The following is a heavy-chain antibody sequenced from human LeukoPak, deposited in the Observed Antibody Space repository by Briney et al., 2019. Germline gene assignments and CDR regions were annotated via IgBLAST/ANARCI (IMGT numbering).Heavy chain of an antibody. CDR3: AKTSGYSNFDY. J-gene: IGHJ4*02. CDR2: IYYSGST. Sequence: PSETLSLTCTVSGGSISSSSYYWGWIRQPPGKGLEWIGSIYYSGSTYYNPSLKSRVTISVDTSKNQFSLKLSSVTAADTAVYYCAKTSGYSNFDYWGQGTLLTVSS. V-gene: IGHV4-39*01. CDR1: GGSISSSSYY. D-gene: IGHD3-22*01.